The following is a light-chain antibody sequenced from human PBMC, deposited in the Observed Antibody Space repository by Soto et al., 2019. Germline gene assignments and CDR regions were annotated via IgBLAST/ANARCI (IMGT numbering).Light chain of an antibody. J-gene: IGKJ1*01. V-gene: IGKV3-15*01. Sequence: EIVMTQSPATLSVSPGERATLSCRASQSVSSNLDCYQQKPGQAPRHLIYGASPRATGIPARFSGSGSGTEFILSISSLQAEDFAVYYCQQYNNWPWTFGQGNKVEIK. CDR1: QSVSSN. CDR2: GAS. CDR3: QQYNNWPWT.